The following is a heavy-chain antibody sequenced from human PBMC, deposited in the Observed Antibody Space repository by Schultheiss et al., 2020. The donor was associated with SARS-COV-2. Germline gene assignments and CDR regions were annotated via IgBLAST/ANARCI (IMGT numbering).Heavy chain of an antibody. Sequence: GGSLRLSCAASGFTFSSYAMSWVRQAPGKGLEWVSAISGSGGSTYYADSVKGRFTISRDNSKNTLYLQMNSLRAEDTAVYYCAKDQYDNSGHYYFFDYWGQGTLVTVSS. CDR1: GFTFSSYA. V-gene: IGHV3-23*01. CDR3: AKDQYDNSGHYYFFDY. J-gene: IGHJ4*02. D-gene: IGHD3-22*01. CDR2: ISGSGGST.